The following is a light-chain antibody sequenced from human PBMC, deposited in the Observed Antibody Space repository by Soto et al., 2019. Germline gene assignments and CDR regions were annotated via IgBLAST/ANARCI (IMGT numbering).Light chain of an antibody. Sequence: QSALTQPASVSGSPGQSTTISCTGTSSDFGDYKYVSWYQQHPGKAPKLMIYEVTNRPSGVSNRFSGSKSGNAASLTISGLQPEDEADYYCSSKTSSTTLVFGGGTKVTVL. CDR3: SSKTSSTTLV. J-gene: IGLJ3*02. CDR1: SSDFGDYKY. CDR2: EVT. V-gene: IGLV2-14*01.